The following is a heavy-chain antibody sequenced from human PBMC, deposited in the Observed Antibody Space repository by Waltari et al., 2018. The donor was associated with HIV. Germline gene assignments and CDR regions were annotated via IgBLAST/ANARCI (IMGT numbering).Heavy chain of an antibody. Sequence: QVQLQESGPGLVKPSETLSLTCTVSGGSISSYYWSWIRQPPGKGLECIGSINYRGRTNYNPALKSRVTLSVDTSKNQLSLKLNSVTAADTAVYYCARAPRDGYSYGWYFDLWGRGTLVTVSS. CDR2: INYRGRT. CDR1: GGSISSYY. V-gene: IGHV4-59*01. CDR3: ARAPRDGYSYGWYFDL. D-gene: IGHD5-18*01. J-gene: IGHJ2*01.